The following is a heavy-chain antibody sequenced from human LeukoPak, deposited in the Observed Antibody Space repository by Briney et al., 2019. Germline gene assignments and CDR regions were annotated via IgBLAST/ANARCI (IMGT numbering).Heavy chain of an antibody. CDR2: ISSSSIYK. Sequence: GGSLRLSCAASGFTFSSYSMNWVRQAPGKGLEWVSSISSSSIYKYYADSVKGRFTISRDNAKKSLYLQMNSLRAEDTAVYYCARSRYDSSGYYGIIGNWGQGTPVTVSS. J-gene: IGHJ4*02. CDR1: GFTFSSYS. CDR3: ARSRYDSSGYYGIIGN. D-gene: IGHD3-22*01. V-gene: IGHV3-21*01.